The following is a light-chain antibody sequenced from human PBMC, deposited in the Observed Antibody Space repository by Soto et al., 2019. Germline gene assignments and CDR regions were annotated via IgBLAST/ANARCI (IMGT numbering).Light chain of an antibody. V-gene: IGKV1-5*03. CDR1: QDISNY. Sequence: DIQMRQCPSSLSASVGDRVTITCQASQDISNYLNWYQQKPGNAPNLLIYKASTLESGVPSRFSGSGSWTELTLTISSVQPDDFATYYCQQYKSYPLTFGGGTKVYIK. CDR2: KAS. CDR3: QQYKSYPLT. J-gene: IGKJ4*01.